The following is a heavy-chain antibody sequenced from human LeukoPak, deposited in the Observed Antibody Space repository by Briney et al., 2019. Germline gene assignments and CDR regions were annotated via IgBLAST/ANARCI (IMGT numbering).Heavy chain of an antibody. J-gene: IGHJ4*02. Sequence: PGGSLRLSCAASGFAFSTYSMTWVRQAPGKGLEWVSYISTASGTMYYADSVKGRFTISRDNAKNSLYLQMNSLRAEDTALYYCAKDIHTTVVSIDYWGQGTLVTVSS. CDR2: ISTASGTM. CDR3: AKDIHTTVVSIDY. D-gene: IGHD4-23*01. CDR1: GFAFSTYS. V-gene: IGHV3-48*04.